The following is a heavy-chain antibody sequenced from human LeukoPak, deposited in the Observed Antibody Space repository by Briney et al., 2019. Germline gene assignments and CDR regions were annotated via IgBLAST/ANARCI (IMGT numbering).Heavy chain of an antibody. D-gene: IGHD6-13*01. J-gene: IGHJ4*02. CDR2: ISSSSSFI. CDR3: ARDPLSSSSFDL. V-gene: IGHV3-21*01. CDR1: GFTLMTYS. Sequence: GGFLRLSCAASGFTLMTYSMHWVRQAPGKGLEWVSSISSSSSFIYYAESLKGRFTISRDNAKNSLYLQMNSLRAEDTAVYYCARDPLSSSSFDLWGQGTLVTVSS.